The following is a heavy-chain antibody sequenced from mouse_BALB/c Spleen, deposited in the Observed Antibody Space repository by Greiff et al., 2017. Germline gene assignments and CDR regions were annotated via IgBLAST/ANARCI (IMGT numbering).Heavy chain of an antibody. CDR3: ARVDPGYYAMDY. Sequence: EVQGVESGGGLVKPGGSLKLSCAASGFTFSSYAMSWVRQSPEKRLEWVAEISSGGSYTYYPDTVTGRFTISRDNAKNTLYLEMSSLRSEDTAMYYWARVDPGYYAMDYWGQGTSVTVSS. J-gene: IGHJ4*01. CDR2: ISSGGSYT. CDR1: GFTFSSYA. V-gene: IGHV5-9-4*01.